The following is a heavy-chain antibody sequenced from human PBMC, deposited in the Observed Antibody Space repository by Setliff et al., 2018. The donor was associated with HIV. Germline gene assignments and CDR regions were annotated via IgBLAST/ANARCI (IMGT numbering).Heavy chain of an antibody. D-gene: IGHD1-1*01. CDR2: IHQSGST. CDR1: GYSISSGYY. J-gene: IGHJ4*02. V-gene: IGHV4-38-2*02. Sequence: LSLTCTVSGYSISSGYYWGWIRQPPGKGLEWIGSIHQSGSTYYNPSLKSRVTISVDTSKNQFSLKLSSVTAADTAVYYCARVTSSPGYFLDYWGQGTLVTVSS. CDR3: ARVTSSPGYFLDY.